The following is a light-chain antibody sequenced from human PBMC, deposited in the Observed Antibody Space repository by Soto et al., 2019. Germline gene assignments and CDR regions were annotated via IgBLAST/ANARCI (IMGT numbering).Light chain of an antibody. CDR1: QTINTY. CDR3: QQSYRAPLT. CDR2: AAS. V-gene: IGKV1-39*01. Sequence: DIQMTQSPASLSAAVGDRGTITCRASQTINTYLNWYQQKPGKAPKLLIHAASSLQSGVPSRFSGSGSGTDFTLTISSLQPEDFATYYCQQSYRAPLTFGPGTKVDIK. J-gene: IGKJ3*01.